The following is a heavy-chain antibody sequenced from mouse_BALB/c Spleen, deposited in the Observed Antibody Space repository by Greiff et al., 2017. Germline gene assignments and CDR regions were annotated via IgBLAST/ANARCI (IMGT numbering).Heavy chain of an antibody. CDR2: LYPGYGST. J-gene: IGHJ3*01. V-gene: IGHV1S56*01. CDR1: GYTFTSYD. Sequence: QVQLQQSGPELVKPGALVKISCKASGYTFTSYDINLVKQRPGQGLEWIGWLYPGYGSTKYNEEFKGKATLTAEESSSTAYVQLSSLTSENSAVYFYARGETGAVAYWGQGTLVTVSA. D-gene: IGHD4-1*01. CDR3: ARGETGAVAY.